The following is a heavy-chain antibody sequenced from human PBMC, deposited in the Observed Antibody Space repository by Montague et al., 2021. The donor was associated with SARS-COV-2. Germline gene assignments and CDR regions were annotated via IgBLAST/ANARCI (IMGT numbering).Heavy chain of an antibody. CDR2: IYHSGST. Sequence: SETLSLTCAVSGGSISSSNWWSWVRQPPGKGLEWIGEIYHSGSTXNNPSLKSRVTISVDKSKNQFSLKLSSVTAADTAVYYCASRGAVAGKVYFQHWGQGTLVTVSS. CDR3: ASRGAVAGKVYFQH. CDR1: GGSISSSNW. V-gene: IGHV4-4*02. J-gene: IGHJ1*01. D-gene: IGHD6-19*01.